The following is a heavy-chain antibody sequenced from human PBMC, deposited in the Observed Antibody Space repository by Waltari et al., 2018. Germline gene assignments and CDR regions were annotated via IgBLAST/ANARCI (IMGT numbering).Heavy chain of an antibody. CDR1: GGSVSSSSYH. J-gene: IGHJ3*02. D-gene: IGHD6-19*01. V-gene: IGHV4-39*01. CDR3: ARVMRSGWSPHDAFDN. CDR2: MCYSGRT. Sequence: QLRLQESGPGLVKPSETLSLTCVVSGGSVSSSSYHWGWIRQPPGKGLACIGTMCYSGRTYYNPSLRGRVTISVDTSRKQFSLKVNSVTAADTAVYYCARVMRSGWSPHDAFDNWGQGTMVTVSS.